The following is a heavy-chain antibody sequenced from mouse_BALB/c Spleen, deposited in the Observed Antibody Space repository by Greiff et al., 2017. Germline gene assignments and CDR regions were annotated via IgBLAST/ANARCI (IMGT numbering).Heavy chain of an antibody. CDR1: GYTFTSYW. Sequence: EVQLQQSGAELAKPGASVKMSCKASGYTFTSYWMHWVKQRPEQGLEWIGWIDPENGDTEYAPKFQGKATMTADTSSNTAYLQLSSLTSEDTAVYYCNAEAMDYWGQGTSVTVSS. V-gene: IGHV14-4*02. CDR2: IDPENGDT. J-gene: IGHJ4*01. CDR3: NAEAMDY.